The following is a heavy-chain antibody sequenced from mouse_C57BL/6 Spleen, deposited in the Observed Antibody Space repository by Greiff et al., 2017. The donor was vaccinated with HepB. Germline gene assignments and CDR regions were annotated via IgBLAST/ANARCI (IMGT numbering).Heavy chain of an antibody. J-gene: IGHJ3*01. CDR1: GYAFSSSW. CDR2: IYPGDGDT. CDR3: ARNGGYDGFAY. V-gene: IGHV1-82*01. D-gene: IGHD2-2*01. Sequence: QVQLQQSGPELVKPGASVKISCKASGYAFSSSWMNWVKQRPGKGLEWIGRIYPGDGDTNYNGKFKGKATLTADKSSSTAYMQLSSLTSEDSAVYFCARNGGYDGFAYWGQGTLVTVSA.